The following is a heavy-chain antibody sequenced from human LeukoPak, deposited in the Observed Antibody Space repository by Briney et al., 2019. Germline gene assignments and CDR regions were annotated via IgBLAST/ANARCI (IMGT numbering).Heavy chain of an antibody. CDR2: ISSSSSYI. CDR3: ARGSYGSGSYTFDY. Sequence: GGSLRLSCAASGFTFSDYYMSWIRQAPGKGLECVSSISSSSSYIYYADSVKGRFTISRDNAKNSLYLQMNSLRAEDTAVYYCARGSYGSGSYTFDYWGQGTLVTVSS. D-gene: IGHD3-10*01. CDR1: GFTFSDYY. V-gene: IGHV3-11*06. J-gene: IGHJ4*02.